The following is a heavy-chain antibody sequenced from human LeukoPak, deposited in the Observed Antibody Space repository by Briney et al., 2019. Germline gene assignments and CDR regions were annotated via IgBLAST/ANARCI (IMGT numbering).Heavy chain of an antibody. CDR3: ARDWDAMNNCFDP. Sequence: ASVKVSCKASGYTFTNYGISWVRQAPGQGLEWMGWISTNSDIRTYAQTLQGRFTMTTDTATTTAYMELNNLTFDNTAVYYCARDWDAMNNCFDPWGQGTPVTVSS. CDR2: ISTNSDIR. CDR1: GYTFTNYG. J-gene: IGHJ5*02. V-gene: IGHV1-18*01. D-gene: IGHD1-26*01.